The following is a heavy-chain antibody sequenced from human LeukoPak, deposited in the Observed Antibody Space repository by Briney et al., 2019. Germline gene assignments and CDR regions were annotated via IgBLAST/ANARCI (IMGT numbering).Heavy chain of an antibody. CDR3: AREYSQSYTPLSP. J-gene: IGHJ5*02. V-gene: IGHV1-2*02. Sequence: ASVKVSCKASGYTFSDYYMHWVRQAPGQGLEWMGWIDRSTGTKYAQKFQGRVTMTRDTSISTAYMEPNRLTSDDTAVYFCAREYSQSYTPLSPWGQGTLVTVSS. CDR2: IDRSTGT. D-gene: IGHD3-10*01. CDR1: GYTFSDYY.